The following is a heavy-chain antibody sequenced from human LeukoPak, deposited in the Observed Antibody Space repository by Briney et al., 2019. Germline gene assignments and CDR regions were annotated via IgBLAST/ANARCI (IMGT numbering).Heavy chain of an antibody. D-gene: IGHD6-13*01. V-gene: IGHV4-34*01. CDR1: GGSFSGYY. CDR2: INHSERT. CDR3: ARGVVAAAGRTFDF. J-gene: IGHJ4*02. Sequence: SETLSLTCAIYGGSFSGYYWSWIRQPPGKGLEWIGEINHSERTNYNPSLKSRVTISVDTSKNQFSLKLSSVTAADTAVYYCARGVVAAAGRTFDFWGQGTLVTVSS.